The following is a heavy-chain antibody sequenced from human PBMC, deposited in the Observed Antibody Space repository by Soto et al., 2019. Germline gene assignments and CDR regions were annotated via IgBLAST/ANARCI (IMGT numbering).Heavy chain of an antibody. CDR2: ISSSSSTI. V-gene: IGHV3-48*01. CDR1: GFTFSSYS. Sequence: PGGSLRLSCAASGFTFSSYSMNWVRQAPGKGLEWVSYISSSSSTIYYADSVKGRFTISRDNAKNSLYLQMNSLRAEDTAVYYCARDIWTSGYSYGLNDYWCQGTLVTVSS. D-gene: IGHD5-18*01. CDR3: ARDIWTSGYSYGLNDY. J-gene: IGHJ4*02.